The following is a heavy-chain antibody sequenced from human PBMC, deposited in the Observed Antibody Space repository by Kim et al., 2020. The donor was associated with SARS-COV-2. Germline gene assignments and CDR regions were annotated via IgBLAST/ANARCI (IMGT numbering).Heavy chain of an antibody. Sequence: GGSLRLSCAASGFTFDDYAMHWVRQAPGKGLEWVSGISWNSGSIGYADAVKGRFTISRDNAKNSLYLQMHSLGAEDTALYYCAKVLGYDFWNEFGYWDQGSPVAVSS. CDR1: GFTFDDYA. D-gene: IGHD3-3*01. CDR2: ISWNSGSI. V-gene: IGHV3-9*01. J-gene: IGHJ4*02. CDR3: AKVLGYDFWNEFGY.